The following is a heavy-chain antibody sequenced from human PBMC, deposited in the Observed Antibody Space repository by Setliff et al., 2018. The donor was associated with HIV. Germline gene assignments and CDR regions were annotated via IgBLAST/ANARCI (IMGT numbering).Heavy chain of an antibody. CDR1: GYSISSGYY. D-gene: IGHD6-19*01. Sequence: KPSETLSLTCAVSGYSISSGYYWGWIRQPPGKGLEWIGTIYHSGSTYYNPSLKSRLTISVDTSKNQFSLKLNSVTAADTAVYYCARVRGSSGWYVFDYWGRERWSPSPQ. CDR2: IYHSGST. J-gene: IGHJ4*02. V-gene: IGHV4-38-2*01. CDR3: ARVRGSSGWYVFDY.